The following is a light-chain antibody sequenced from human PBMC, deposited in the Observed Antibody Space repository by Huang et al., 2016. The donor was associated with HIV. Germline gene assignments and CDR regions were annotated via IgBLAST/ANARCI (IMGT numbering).Light chain of an antibody. Sequence: IQMTQSPSTLSASVGDRVTVTCRASESIGSWLAWYQHKPGKAPKLLIYKASTSTSDVPSRFTGSGSGTQFTLIISSLQPDDFATYYCQQYSTSMYSFGQGTKVEIK. CDR1: ESIGSW. J-gene: IGKJ2*01. CDR3: QQYSTSMYS. CDR2: KAS. V-gene: IGKV1-5*03.